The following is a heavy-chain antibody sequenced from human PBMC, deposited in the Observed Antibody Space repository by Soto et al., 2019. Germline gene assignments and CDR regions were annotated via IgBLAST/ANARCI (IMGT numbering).Heavy chain of an antibody. Sequence: QLQLQESGSGLVKPSQTLSLTCAVSGGSISSGNSYSWSWIRQPPGKGLEWIGSISHTGSTSYNPSLKGRVTMSVDKSKIQFALTVSSVSAADMAVYYCARAVAPYLGTGFDPWGQGTLVIVSS. CDR2: ISHTGST. CDR3: ARAVAPYLGTGFDP. V-gene: IGHV4-30-2*01. D-gene: IGHD3-16*01. J-gene: IGHJ5*02. CDR1: GGSISSGNSYS.